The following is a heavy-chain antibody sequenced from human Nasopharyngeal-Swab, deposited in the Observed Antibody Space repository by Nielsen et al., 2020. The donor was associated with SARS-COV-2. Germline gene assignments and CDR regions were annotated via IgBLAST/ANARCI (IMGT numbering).Heavy chain of an antibody. Sequence: GESLKISCAASGFTFSDYYMSWIRQAPGKGLEWVAYISSRTSSTNYADSVKGRFTISRDNAKNSLYLQMTSLRADDTAVYYCARVGQFDYWGQGTLVTVSS. V-gene: IGHV3-11*06. CDR2: ISSRTSST. J-gene: IGHJ4*02. CDR3: ARVGQFDY. CDR1: GFTFSDYY.